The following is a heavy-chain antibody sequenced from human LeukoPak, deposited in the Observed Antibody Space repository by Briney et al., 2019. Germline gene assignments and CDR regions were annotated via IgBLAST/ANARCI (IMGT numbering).Heavy chain of an antibody. CDR2: INPSGGTT. V-gene: IGHV1-46*01. J-gene: IGHJ4*02. Sequence: ASVKVSCKASGYTVINYYMHWVRQAPGHGLEWMGVINPSGGTTSYAQNFQGRVTMTRDTSTSTVYMELSSLRSEDTAVYYCAREIGPRQLHLWGSAFDYWGQGTLVTVSS. CDR3: AREIGPRQLHLWGSAFDY. D-gene: IGHD5-18*01. CDR1: GYTVINYY.